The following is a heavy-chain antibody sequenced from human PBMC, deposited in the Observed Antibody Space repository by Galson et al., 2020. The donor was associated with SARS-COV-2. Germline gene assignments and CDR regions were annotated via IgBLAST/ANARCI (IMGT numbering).Heavy chain of an antibody. Sequence: TGGSLRLSCAASGFSFSTYAMTWVRQAPGKGLEWVPTMRGSGDSTNYADSVRGRFTITRDNSKNTLYRQMSSLRVEDTAVYYCAKDQAYNNWTGSYRSYYYYGLYVWGQGTTVTVS. CDR2: MRGSGDST. CDR3: AKDQAYNNWTGSYRSYYYYGLYV. J-gene: IGHJ6*02. V-gene: IGHV3-23*01. CDR1: GFSFSTYA. D-gene: IGHD3-9*01.